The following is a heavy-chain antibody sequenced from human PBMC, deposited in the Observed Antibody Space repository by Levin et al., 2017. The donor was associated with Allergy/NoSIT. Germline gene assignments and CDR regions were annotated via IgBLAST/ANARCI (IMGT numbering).Heavy chain of an antibody. CDR1: GYTLTELS. J-gene: IGHJ3*02. V-gene: IGHV1-24*01. Sequence: ASVKVSCKVSGYTLTELSMHWVRQAPGKGLEWMGGFDPEDGETIYAQKFQGRVTMTEDTSTDTAYMELSSLRSEDTAVYYCATGYCSSTSCYSFAFDIWGQGTMVTVSS. D-gene: IGHD2-2*01. CDR2: FDPEDGET. CDR3: ATGYCSSTSCYSFAFDI.